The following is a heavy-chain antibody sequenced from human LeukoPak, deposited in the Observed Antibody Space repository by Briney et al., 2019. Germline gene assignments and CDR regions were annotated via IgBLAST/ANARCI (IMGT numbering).Heavy chain of an antibody. CDR2: INHSGST. CDR1: GGSFSGYY. V-gene: IGHV4-34*01. J-gene: IGHJ6*03. CDR3: ARDYYYYMDV. Sequence: SETLSLTYAVYGGSFSGYYWSWIRQPPGKGLEWIGEINHSGSTNYNPSLKSRVTMSVDTSKNQFSLKLSSVTAADTAVYYCARDYYYYMDVWRKGTTVTVSS.